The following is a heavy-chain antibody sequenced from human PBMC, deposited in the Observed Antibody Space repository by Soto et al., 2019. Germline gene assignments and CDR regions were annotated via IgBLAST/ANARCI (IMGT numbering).Heavy chain of an antibody. V-gene: IGHV1-18*01. Sequence: ASVKVSCKASGYTFTSYGISWVRQAPGQGLEWMGWISAYNGNTNYAQKLQGRVTMTTDTSTSTAYMELRSLRSDDTAVYYCARDYYDSSGYINVDYWGQGTLVTVSS. J-gene: IGHJ4*02. CDR1: GYTFTSYG. D-gene: IGHD3-22*01. CDR2: ISAYNGNT. CDR3: ARDYYDSSGYINVDY.